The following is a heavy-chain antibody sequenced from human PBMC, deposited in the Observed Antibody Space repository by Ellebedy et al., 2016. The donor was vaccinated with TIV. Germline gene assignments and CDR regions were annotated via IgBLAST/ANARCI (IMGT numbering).Heavy chain of an antibody. J-gene: IGHJ4*02. CDR1: GFTFSNYV. CDR2: IWFDGSKQ. Sequence: GESLKISCAASGFTFSNYVMHWVRQAPGKGLEWVAAIWFDGSKQYYADSVKGRFTISRDNSKNTLYLQMNSLRAEDTAVYYCAKVIRITMVRGGLDYWGQGTLVTVSS. CDR3: AKVIRITMVRGGLDY. V-gene: IGHV3-33*06. D-gene: IGHD3-10*01.